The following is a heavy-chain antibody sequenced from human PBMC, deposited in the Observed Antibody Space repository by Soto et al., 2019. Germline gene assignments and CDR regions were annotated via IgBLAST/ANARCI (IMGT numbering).Heavy chain of an antibody. J-gene: IGHJ6*02. Sequence: QVQLVQSGAEVKKPGASVKVSCKASGYTFTGYYMHWVRQAPGQGLEWMGWINPNSGGTNYAQKFQGWVTMTRDPSISTAYMELSRLRSDDTAVYYCARRKRSGYDSPGYYYGMDVWGQGTTVTVSS. D-gene: IGHD5-12*01. CDR1: GYTFTGYY. CDR3: ARRKRSGYDSPGYYYGMDV. CDR2: INPNSGGT. V-gene: IGHV1-2*04.